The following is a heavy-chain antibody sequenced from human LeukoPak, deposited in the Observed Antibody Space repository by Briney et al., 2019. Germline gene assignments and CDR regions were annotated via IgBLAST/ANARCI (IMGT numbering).Heavy chain of an antibody. CDR1: GGSISNYY. CDR3: ATSNYYNGMDV. Sequence: SETLSLTCTVSGGSISNYYWTWIRQPPGKGLEWIGHIYYSGSTNYNPSLKSRVTMSIDTPKRQFSLKLTSVTAADTAVYYCATSNYYNGMDVWGQGTRVTVSS. CDR2: IYYSGST. J-gene: IGHJ6*02. V-gene: IGHV4-59*08.